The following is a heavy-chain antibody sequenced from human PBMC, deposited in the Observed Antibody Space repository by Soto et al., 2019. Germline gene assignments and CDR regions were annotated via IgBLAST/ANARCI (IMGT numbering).Heavy chain of an antibody. CDR1: GFTFSSYA. CDR3: ARDRSYYDSSGSYSPPY. Sequence: EVQLLESGGGLVQPGGSLRLSCAASGFTFSSYAMNWVRQAPGKGLEWVSAIRGSAATTHFADSVKGRFTISRDNSKNTLYLQMNSLSAEDTAVYYCARDRSYYDSSGSYSPPYWGQGTLVTVSS. V-gene: IGHV3-23*01. J-gene: IGHJ4*02. CDR2: IRGSAATT. D-gene: IGHD3-22*01.